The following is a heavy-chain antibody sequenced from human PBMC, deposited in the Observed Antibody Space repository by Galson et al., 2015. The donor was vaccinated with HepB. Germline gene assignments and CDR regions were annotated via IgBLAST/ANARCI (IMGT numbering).Heavy chain of an antibody. CDR3: ARHILVEAFDI. CDR1: GFTFSSYS. Sequence: SLRLSCAASGFTFSSYSMNWVRQAPGKGLEWVSSISSSSSYIYYADSVKGRFTISRDNAKNSLYLQMNSLRAEDTAVYYCARHILVEAFDIWGQGTMVTVSS. CDR2: ISSSSSYI. D-gene: IGHD1-26*01. J-gene: IGHJ3*02. V-gene: IGHV3-21*04.